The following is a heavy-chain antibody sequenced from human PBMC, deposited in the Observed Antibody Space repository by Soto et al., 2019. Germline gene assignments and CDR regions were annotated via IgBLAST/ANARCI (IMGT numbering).Heavy chain of an antibody. CDR3: VKEQSSGYWRTADY. CDR2: ISWNSGSR. CDR1: GFTFDDYA. Sequence: ESGGGLVQPGRSLRLSCAASGFTFDDYAMHWVRQVPGKGPEWVSGISWNSGSRGYAESVRGRFTISRDNAKNSLYLQMNSLRAEDTALYYCVKEQSSGYWRTADYWGQGTLITVSS. V-gene: IGHV3-9*01. J-gene: IGHJ4*02. D-gene: IGHD6-25*01.